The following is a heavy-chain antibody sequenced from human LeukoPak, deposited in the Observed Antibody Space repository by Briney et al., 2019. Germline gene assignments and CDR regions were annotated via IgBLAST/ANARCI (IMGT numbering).Heavy chain of an antibody. CDR2: ITGSGGST. V-gene: IGHV3-23*01. Sequence: GGSLRLSCAASGFTFSSYAMSWVRQAPGKGLEWVSAITGSGGSTDYADSVKGRFTISRDNSKNTLYVQTNSLGDEDTAVYYCATERNWVFDYWGQGTLVTVSS. J-gene: IGHJ4*02. D-gene: IGHD7-27*01. CDR1: GFTFSSYA. CDR3: ATERNWVFDY.